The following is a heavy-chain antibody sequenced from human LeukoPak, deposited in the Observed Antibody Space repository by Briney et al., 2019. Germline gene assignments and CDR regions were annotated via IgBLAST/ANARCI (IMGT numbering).Heavy chain of an antibody. CDR2: TYYDGTT. V-gene: IGHV3-53*05. CDR1: GFTVSSNY. D-gene: IGHD5-12*01. J-gene: IGHJ4*02. Sequence: PGGSLRLSCAASGFTVSSNYMSWVRQAPGKGLEWVSTTYYDGTTYSGDSVKGRFSISRDNSKNTLYLQMNSLRADDTAVYYCAKEEYGGYGSFDYWGQETLVTVSS. CDR3: AKEEYGGYGSFDY.